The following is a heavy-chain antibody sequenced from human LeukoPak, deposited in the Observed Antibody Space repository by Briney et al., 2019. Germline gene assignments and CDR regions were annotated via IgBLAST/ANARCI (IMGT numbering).Heavy chain of an antibody. CDR1: GFTFSNYW. CDR2: IKQDGSEK. D-gene: IGHD3-9*01. V-gene: IGHV3-7*01. Sequence: PGGSLRLSCVASGFTFSNYWMSWVRQAPGKGLEWVANIKQDGSEKYYVDSVKGRFTISRDNAKNTLYLQMNSLRAEDTAVYYCARDLVSYFDWFDAFDIWGQGTMVTVSS. J-gene: IGHJ3*02. CDR3: ARDLVSYFDWFDAFDI.